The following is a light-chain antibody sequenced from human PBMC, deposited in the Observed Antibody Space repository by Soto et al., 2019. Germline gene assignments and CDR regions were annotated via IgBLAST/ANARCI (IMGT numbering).Light chain of an antibody. CDR3: SSYTGGNPSYV. Sequence: QSAPTQPPSASGSPGQSVTIPCTGTSSDVGAYDHVSWYQQHPGKAPKLIIYEVTKRPAGVPDRFSGSKSGNTASLTVSGLQAEDEADYYCSSYTGGNPSYVFGTGTKLTVL. CDR2: EVT. CDR1: SSDVGAYDH. J-gene: IGLJ1*01. V-gene: IGLV2-8*01.